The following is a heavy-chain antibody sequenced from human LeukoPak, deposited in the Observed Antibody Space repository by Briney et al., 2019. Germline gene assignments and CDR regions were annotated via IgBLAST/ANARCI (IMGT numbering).Heavy chain of an antibody. V-gene: IGHV4-4*07. D-gene: IGHD3-3*01. J-gene: IGHJ6*03. Sequence: SETLSLTCTVSGGSISSYYWSWIRQPAGKGLEWIGRIYTSGSTSYNPSLKSRVTMSVDTSKNQFSLKLSSVTAADTAVYYCARAGDFWSGYYTGYYYMDVWGKGTTVTVSS. CDR2: IYTSGST. CDR3: ARAGDFWSGYYTGYYYMDV. CDR1: GGSISSYY.